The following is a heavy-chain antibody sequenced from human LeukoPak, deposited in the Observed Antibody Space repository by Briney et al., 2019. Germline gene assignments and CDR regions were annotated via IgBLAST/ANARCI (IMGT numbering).Heavy chain of an antibody. J-gene: IGHJ3*02. Sequence: TSETLSLTCTVSGGSISSYYWSWIRQPPGKGLEWIGYIYYSGSTNYNPSLKSRVTISVDTSKNQFSLKLSSVTAADTAIYYCARHLCTTSTTCYTAFDIWDQGTMVTVSS. D-gene: IGHD2-2*02. CDR2: IYYSGST. CDR3: ARHLCTTSTTCYTAFDI. CDR1: GGSISSYY. V-gene: IGHV4-59*01.